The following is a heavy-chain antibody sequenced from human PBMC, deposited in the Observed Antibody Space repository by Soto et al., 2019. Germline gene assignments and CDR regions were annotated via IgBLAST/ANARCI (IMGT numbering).Heavy chain of an antibody. V-gene: IGHV3-23*01. CDR2: ISGRGDTT. CDR1: GFTFNNYA. CDR3: AKGRGGSGSLTPRVDF. D-gene: IGHD3-10*01. J-gene: IGHJ4*02. Sequence: EVQLLESGGGFVQPGGSLRLSCAASGFTFNNYAMTWVRQAPGKGLEWVSAISGRGDTTSYADSVKGRFTVSSDGSKNTLYLQMGSVRAEDTALYYRAKGRGGSGSLTPRVDFWGEGTLVTVSS.